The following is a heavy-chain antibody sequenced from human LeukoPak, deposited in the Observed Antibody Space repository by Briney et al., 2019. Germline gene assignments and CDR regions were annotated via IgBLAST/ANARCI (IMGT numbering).Heavy chain of an antibody. CDR3: ARDYPKGNRAGGGTPGNWFGP. CDR2: ISYDGSNK. V-gene: IGHV3-30-3*01. D-gene: IGHD3-16*01. Sequence: PGGSLRLSCAASGFTFSSYAMHWVRQAPGKGLEWVAVISYDGSNKYYADSVKGRFTISRDNSKNTLYLQMNSLRAEDTAVYYCARDYPKGNRAGGGTPGNWFGPWGQGTLVTVSS. CDR1: GFTFSSYA. J-gene: IGHJ5*02.